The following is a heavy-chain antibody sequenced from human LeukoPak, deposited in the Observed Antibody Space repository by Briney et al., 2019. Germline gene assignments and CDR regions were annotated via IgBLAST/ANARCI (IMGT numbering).Heavy chain of an antibody. Sequence: SGGSLRLSCAASGFTFSSYAMSWVRQAPGKGLEWVSAISRSGGSTYYADSVKGRFTISRDNSKNTLYLQMNSLRAEDTAVYYCAKEPHSSGDWLSLYFDYWGQGTLVTVSS. D-gene: IGHD3/OR15-3a*01. CDR3: AKEPHSSGDWLSLYFDY. CDR1: GFTFSSYA. V-gene: IGHV3-23*01. J-gene: IGHJ4*02. CDR2: ISRSGGST.